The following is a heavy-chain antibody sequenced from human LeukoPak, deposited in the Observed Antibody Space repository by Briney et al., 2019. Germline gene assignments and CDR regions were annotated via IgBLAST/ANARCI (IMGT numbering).Heavy chain of an antibody. CDR3: ARDYGEMATTLGLGGLDV. V-gene: IGHV3-53*01. Sequence: GGSLRLSCGASGFTVTSNYITSGRQAPGRGVGWVSRIYDDGRTYYADTVKGRFIVSRDNSRNTLYLQMNSLRAEDTAIYYCARDYGEMATTLGLGGLDVWGQGTTVIVSS. CDR2: IYDDGRT. J-gene: IGHJ6*02. D-gene: IGHD5-24*01. CDR1: GFTVTSNY.